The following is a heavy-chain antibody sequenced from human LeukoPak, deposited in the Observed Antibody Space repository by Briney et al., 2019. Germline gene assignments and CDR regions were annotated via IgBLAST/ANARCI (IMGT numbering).Heavy chain of an antibody. D-gene: IGHD3-9*01. CDR2: IIPIFGTA. CDR3: ARIDILTGYFDY. V-gene: IGHV1-69*13. J-gene: IGHJ4*02. Sequence: GASVKVSCKASGGTFSSYAISWVRQAPGQGLEWMGGIIPIFGTANYAQKFQGRVTITADESTSTAYMELRSLRSDDTAVYYCARIDILTGYFDYWGQGTLVTVSS. CDR1: GGTFSSYA.